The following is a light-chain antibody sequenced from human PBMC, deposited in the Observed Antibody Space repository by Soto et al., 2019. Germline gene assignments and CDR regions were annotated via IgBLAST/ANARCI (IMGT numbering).Light chain of an antibody. Sequence: QSVLTQPPSASGTPGQRVTISCSGSSSNVGSNTVSWYQQLPGTAPKVLIYSDDQRPSGVPDRFSGSRSGSSASLAISGLQSGDEADYYCSSFTNTYSYVFGTGTKVTVL. CDR3: SSFTNTYSYV. CDR1: SSNVGSNT. J-gene: IGLJ1*01. V-gene: IGLV1-44*01. CDR2: SDD.